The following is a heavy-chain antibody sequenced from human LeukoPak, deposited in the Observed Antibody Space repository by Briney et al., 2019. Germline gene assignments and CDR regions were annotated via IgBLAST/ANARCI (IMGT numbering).Heavy chain of an antibody. CDR2: INSDGSST. CDR1: GFTFSSYW. Sequence: GGSLRLSCAASGFTFSSYWMHWVRQAPGKGLVWVSRINSDGSSTSYADSVKGRFTISRDNAKNTLYLQMNSLRAEDTAVYYCARDFYDFWSGYPYYLDYWGQGTLVTVSS. D-gene: IGHD3-3*01. J-gene: IGHJ4*02. V-gene: IGHV3-74*01. CDR3: ARDFYDFWSGYPYYLDY.